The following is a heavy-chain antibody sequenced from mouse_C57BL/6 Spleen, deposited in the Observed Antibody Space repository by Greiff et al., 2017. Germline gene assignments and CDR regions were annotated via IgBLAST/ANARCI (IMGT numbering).Heavy chain of an antibody. D-gene: IGHD1-1*01. CDR3: ARSLYGSESYAMDY. J-gene: IGHJ4*01. CDR1: GYTFTSYT. Sequence: QVQLQQSGAELARPGASVKMSCKASGYTFTSYTMHWVKQRPGQGLEWIGYINPSSGYTKYNQKFKDKATLTADKSSSTAYMQLSSLTSEDSAVYYCARSLYGSESYAMDYWGQGTSVTFSS. CDR2: INPSSGYT. V-gene: IGHV1-4*01.